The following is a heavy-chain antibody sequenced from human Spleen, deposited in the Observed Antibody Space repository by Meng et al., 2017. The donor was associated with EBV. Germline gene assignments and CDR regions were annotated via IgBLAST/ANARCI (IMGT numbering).Heavy chain of an antibody. CDR2: IYYSGST. D-gene: IGHD3-22*01. J-gene: IGHJ4*02. CDR1: GGSVSSGSYY. Sequence: DAGPGLVKPSQTLSLTCIVSGGSVSSGSYYWSWIRQPPGKGLEWIGYIYYSGSTNYNPSLKSRVAISVDTSKNQFSLRLSSVTAADTAVYYCARVRLYYDSSGPIDYWGQGTLVTVSS. CDR3: ARVRLYYDSSGPIDY. V-gene: IGHV4-61*01.